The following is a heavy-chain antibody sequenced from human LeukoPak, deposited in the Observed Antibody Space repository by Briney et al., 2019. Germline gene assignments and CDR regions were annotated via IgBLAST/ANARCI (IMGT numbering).Heavy chain of an antibody. V-gene: IGHV3-48*02. Sequence: PGGSLRLSCAASGFAFSSYNMNWVRQAPGKGLEWMSYISGSSTTIYYADSVKGRFTISRDNAKNSLYLQMNSLRDEDTAVYYCARAVNTHTYGYHYWGQGTLVTVSS. CDR1: GFAFSSYN. CDR3: ARAVNTHTYGYHY. J-gene: IGHJ4*02. D-gene: IGHD5-18*01. CDR2: ISGSSTTI.